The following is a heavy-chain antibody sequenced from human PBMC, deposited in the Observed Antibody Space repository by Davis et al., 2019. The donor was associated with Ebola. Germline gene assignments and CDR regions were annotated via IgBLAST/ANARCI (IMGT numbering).Heavy chain of an antibody. Sequence: SVKVSCKAVGDTLTSYAMTWVRQAPGQGLEWMGGIVPVFRTASYAQNFQGRVTITADESTRTAYMELNGLRSEDTAVYYCAHLGPQRYCSGGGCHGYLDYWGQGTLVTVSS. CDR1: GDTLTSYA. CDR3: AHLGPQRYCSGGGCHGYLDY. V-gene: IGHV1-69*13. J-gene: IGHJ4*02. D-gene: IGHD2-15*01. CDR2: IVPVFRTA.